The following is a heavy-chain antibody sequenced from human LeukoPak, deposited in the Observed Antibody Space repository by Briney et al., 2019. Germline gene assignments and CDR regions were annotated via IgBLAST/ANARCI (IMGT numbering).Heavy chain of an antibody. CDR3: GTNGLRYFDWLPRFDY. CDR2: ISAYNGNT. V-gene: IGHV1-18*01. CDR1: GYTFTSYG. J-gene: IGHJ4*02. D-gene: IGHD3-9*01. Sequence: ASVKVSCKASGYTFTSYGISWVRQAPGQGLEWMGWISAYNGNTNYAQKLQGRVTMTTDTSTSTAYMELRSLRSDDTAVYYCGTNGLRYFDWLPRFDYWGQGTLLTVSS.